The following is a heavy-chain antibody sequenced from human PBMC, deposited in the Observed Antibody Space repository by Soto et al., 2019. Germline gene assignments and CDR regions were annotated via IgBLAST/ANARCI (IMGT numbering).Heavy chain of an antibody. D-gene: IGHD6-6*01. V-gene: IGHV1-69*06. CDR2: IIPIFGTA. CDR1: GGTFSSYA. CDR3: ARGGDSSSSWDYYYGMDV. Sequence: QVQLVQSGAEVKKPGSSVKVSCKASGGTFSSYAISWVRQAPGQGLEWMGGIIPIFGTANYAQKFQGRVTITADKSTSTAYMELSSLRSEDTAVYYCARGGDSSSSWDYYYGMDVWGQGTTVTVSS. J-gene: IGHJ6*02.